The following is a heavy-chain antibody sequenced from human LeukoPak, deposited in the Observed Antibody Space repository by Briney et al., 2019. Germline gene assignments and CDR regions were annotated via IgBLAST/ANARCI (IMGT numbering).Heavy chain of an antibody. V-gene: IGHV4-31*03. D-gene: IGHD4-17*01. Sequence: KSSETLSLTCTVSGGSLSSGGYYWSWIRQHPGKGLEWIGYIYYSGSTYYNPSLKSRVTISVDTSKNQFSLKLSSVTAADMAVYYCARDPVVYGAYGGWFDPWGQGTLVTVYS. CDR2: IYYSGST. CDR1: GGSLSSGGYY. CDR3: ARDPVVYGAYGGWFDP. J-gene: IGHJ5*02.